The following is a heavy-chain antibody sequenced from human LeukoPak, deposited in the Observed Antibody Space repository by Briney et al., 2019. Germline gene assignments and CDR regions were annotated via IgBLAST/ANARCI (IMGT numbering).Heavy chain of an antibody. V-gene: IGHV3-23*01. Sequence: GGSLRLSCAASGFTFSSYSMSWVRQAPGKGLEWVSAISGSGSSTYYADSVKGRFTISRDNSKNTLYLQMNSLRAEDTAVYYCAKDQLLWFGALLSAFDIWGQGTMVTVSS. CDR2: ISGSGSST. CDR3: AKDQLLWFGALLSAFDI. CDR1: GFTFSSYS. J-gene: IGHJ3*02. D-gene: IGHD3-10*01.